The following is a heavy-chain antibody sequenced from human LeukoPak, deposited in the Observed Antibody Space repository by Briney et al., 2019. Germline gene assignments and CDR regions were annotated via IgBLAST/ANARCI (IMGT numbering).Heavy chain of an antibody. CDR3: ANLPSPPPPQH. CDR2: IDSDGSPT. J-gene: IGHJ1*01. CDR1: GFTFSKYW. V-gene: IGHV3-74*01. Sequence: GGSLRLSCVASGFTFSKYWMHWVRQAPGKGPVWVSRIDSDGSPTDYADSVKGRFTISRDNSRNTLYLQMNSLRADDTAVYYCANLPSPPPPQHWGQGTLVTVSS.